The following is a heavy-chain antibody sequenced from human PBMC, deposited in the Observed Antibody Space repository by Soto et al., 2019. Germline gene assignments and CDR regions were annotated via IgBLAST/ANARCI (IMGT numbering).Heavy chain of an antibody. V-gene: IGHV4-31*03. CDR1: GGSISSGGYY. D-gene: IGHD6-13*01. CDR2: IYYSGST. CDR3: ARGGIAAAAPPDY. Sequence: QVQLQESGPGLVKPSQTLSLTCTVSGGSISSGGYYWSWIRQHPGKGLEWIGYIYYSGSTYYNPTLKSRVTISVDTSKNQFSLKLSSVTAADTAVYYCARGGIAAAAPPDYWGQGTLVTVSS. J-gene: IGHJ4*02.